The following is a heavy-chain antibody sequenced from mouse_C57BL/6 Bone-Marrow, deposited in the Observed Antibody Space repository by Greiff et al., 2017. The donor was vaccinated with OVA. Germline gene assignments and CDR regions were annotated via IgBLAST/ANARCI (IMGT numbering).Heavy chain of an antibody. Sequence: VQLQQSGPELVKPGASVKISCKASGYSFTSYYIHWVKQRPGQGLEWIGWIYPGSGNTKYNEKFKGKATLTADTSSSTAYMQLSSLTSEDSAVYYCARWGKNVMGYWGQGTLVTVSA. V-gene: IGHV1-66*01. D-gene: IGHD4-1*01. CDR2: IYPGSGNT. CDR3: ARWGKNVMGY. CDR1: GYSFTSYY. J-gene: IGHJ3*01.